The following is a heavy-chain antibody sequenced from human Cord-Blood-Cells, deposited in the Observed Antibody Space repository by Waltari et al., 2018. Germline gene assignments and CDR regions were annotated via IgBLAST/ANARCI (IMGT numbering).Heavy chain of an antibody. CDR3: AGYAEYFQH. D-gene: IGHD1-1*01. CDR2: IKQDGSEK. Sequence: EVQLVESGGGLVQPGGSLRLSCAASGFTFSSYWMSGVRQAPGKGRDGVANIKQDGSEKYYVDSVKGRFTISRDNAKNSLYLQMNSLRAEDTAVYYCAGYAEYFQHWGQGTLVTVSS. CDR1: GFTFSSYW. J-gene: IGHJ1*01. V-gene: IGHV3-7*01.